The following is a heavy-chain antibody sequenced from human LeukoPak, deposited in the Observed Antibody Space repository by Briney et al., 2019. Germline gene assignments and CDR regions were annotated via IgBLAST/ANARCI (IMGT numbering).Heavy chain of an antibody. D-gene: IGHD6-13*01. Sequence: PEGSLRLSCAASGFPFSTYEMNWVRQAPGKGLEWVSYISSSGSIIYYADSVKGRFTISRDNAKNSLYLQMNSLRAEDTAVYYCARDLGITADGNYFDYWGQGTLVTVSS. CDR3: ARDLGITADGNYFDY. CDR1: GFPFSTYE. CDR2: ISSSGSII. V-gene: IGHV3-48*03. J-gene: IGHJ4*02.